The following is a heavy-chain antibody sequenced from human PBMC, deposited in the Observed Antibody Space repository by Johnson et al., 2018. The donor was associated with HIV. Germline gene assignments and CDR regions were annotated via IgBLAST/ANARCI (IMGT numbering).Heavy chain of an antibody. CDR3: ARVGVDDAF. D-gene: IGHD2-15*01. CDR2: ISYDGSNK. CDR1: GFTFSSYA. V-gene: IGHV3-30-3*01. J-gene: IGHJ3*01. Sequence: QVQLVESGGGVVQPGGSLRLSCAASGFTFSSYAMHWVRQAPGKGLEWVAVISYDGSNKYYADSVKGRFTISRDNAKNSLFLQMNSLRAEDTALYSCARVGVDDAF.